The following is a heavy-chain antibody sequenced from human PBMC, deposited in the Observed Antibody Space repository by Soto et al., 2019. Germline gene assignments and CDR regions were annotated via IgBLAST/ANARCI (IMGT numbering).Heavy chain of an antibody. Sequence: GGSLRLSCAASGFTFGIYAMSWVRQAPGKGLEWVSSISGSGGSIYYAHSVKGRFTISRDKTKNTLDLQMNSLRAEDTAVYHCARVAPEYSSTPRRFDFWGQGTLVTVSS. CDR3: ARVAPEYSSTPRRFDF. D-gene: IGHD6-13*01. V-gene: IGHV3-23*01. CDR1: GFTFGIYA. J-gene: IGHJ4*02. CDR2: ISGSGGSI.